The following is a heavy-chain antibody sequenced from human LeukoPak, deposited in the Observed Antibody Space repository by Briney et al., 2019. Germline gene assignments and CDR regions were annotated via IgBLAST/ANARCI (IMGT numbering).Heavy chain of an antibody. Sequence: ASVKVSCKASGYTFTGYYMHWVRQAPGQGLEWMGWSNPNSGGTNYAQKFQGRVTITRDTSISTAYMELSRLRSDDTAVYYCPRDKADYDILTGYYHLFDYWGQGTLVTVSS. CDR2: SNPNSGGT. V-gene: IGHV1-2*02. CDR1: GYTFTGYY. CDR3: PRDKADYDILTGYYHLFDY. J-gene: IGHJ4*02. D-gene: IGHD3-9*01.